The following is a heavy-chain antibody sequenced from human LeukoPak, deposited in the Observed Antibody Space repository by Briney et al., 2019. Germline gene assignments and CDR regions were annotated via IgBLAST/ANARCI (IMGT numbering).Heavy chain of an antibody. Sequence: PGGSLRLSCAASGFTFSSYSMTWVRQAPGKGLEWVSSISSSSSYIYYADSVKGRFTISRDNAKNSLYLQMNSLRAEDTAVYYCARDRDSSGYYYGRGGAFDYWGQGTLVTVSS. J-gene: IGHJ4*02. CDR1: GFTFSSYS. CDR3: ARDRDSSGYYYGRGGAFDY. D-gene: IGHD3-22*01. CDR2: ISSSSSYI. V-gene: IGHV3-21*01.